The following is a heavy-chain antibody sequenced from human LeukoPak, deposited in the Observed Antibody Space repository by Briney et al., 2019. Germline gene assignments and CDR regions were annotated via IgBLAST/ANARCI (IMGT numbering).Heavy chain of an antibody. Sequence: GESLKISCKGSGYTFTSYWIGWVRQMPGKGLEWMGIIYPGDSESKYNPSLQGQVTISADKSITTAYLQWSSLRASDTAMYYCARPANRGDAFDIWGQGTMVTVSS. CDR3: ARPANRGDAFDI. J-gene: IGHJ3*02. V-gene: IGHV5-51*01. D-gene: IGHD2/OR15-2a*01. CDR1: GYTFTSYW. CDR2: IYPGDSES.